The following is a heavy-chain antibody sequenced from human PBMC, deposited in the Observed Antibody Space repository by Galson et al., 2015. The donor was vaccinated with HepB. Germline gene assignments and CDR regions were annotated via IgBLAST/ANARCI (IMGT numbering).Heavy chain of an antibody. CDR1: GFTFSSYS. CDR2: ISSSSSYI. Sequence: SLRLSCAASGFTFSSYSMNWVRQAPGKGLEWVSSISSSSSYIYYADSVKGRFTISRDNAKNSLYLQMNSLRAEDTAVYYCAREGYGDYPYLDYWGQGTLVTVSS. J-gene: IGHJ4*02. V-gene: IGHV3-21*01. CDR3: AREGYGDYPYLDY. D-gene: IGHD4-17*01.